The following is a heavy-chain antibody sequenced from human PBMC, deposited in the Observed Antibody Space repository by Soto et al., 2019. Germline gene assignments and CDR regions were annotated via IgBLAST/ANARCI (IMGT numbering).Heavy chain of an antibody. D-gene: IGHD6-19*01. J-gene: IGHJ4*02. V-gene: IGHV3-23*01. CDR1: GFTFSSYA. Sequence: GGSLRLSCAASGFTFSSYAMSWVRQAPGKGLEWVSAISGSGGNTYYADSVKGRFTISRDNSKNTLYLQMNSLRAEDTAVYYCAKSERSSGWPYYFDYWGQGTLVTVSS. CDR2: ISGSGGNT. CDR3: AKSERSSGWPYYFDY.